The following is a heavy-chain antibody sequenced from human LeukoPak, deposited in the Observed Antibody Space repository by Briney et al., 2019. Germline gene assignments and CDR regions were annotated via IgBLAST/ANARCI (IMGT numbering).Heavy chain of an antibody. Sequence: GGSLRLSCAASGFIFNDYGMHWVRQAPGKGLEWVAVIRYDGSKAYYGDSVKGRFAISRDSANSTLFLQMNSLRVEDTAVYYCAKDYYYDSSGYDAFDLWGQGTMVTVSS. J-gene: IGHJ3*01. CDR2: IRYDGSKA. CDR1: GFIFNDYG. D-gene: IGHD3-22*01. V-gene: IGHV3-30*02. CDR3: AKDYYYDSSGYDAFDL.